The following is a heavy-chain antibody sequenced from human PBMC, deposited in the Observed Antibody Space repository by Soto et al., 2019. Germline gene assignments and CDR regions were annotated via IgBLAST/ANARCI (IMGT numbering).Heavy chain of an antibody. V-gene: IGHV3-30-3*01. D-gene: IGHD3-10*01. CDR1: GFTFSSYA. CDR3: ARGLLWFGGDYESPYYFDY. Sequence: GGSLRLSCAASGFTFSSYAMHWVRQAPGKGLEWVAVISYDGSNKYYADSVKGRFTISRDNSKNTLYLQMNSLRAEDTAVYYCARGLLWFGGDYESPYYFDYWGQGTLVTVSS. CDR2: ISYDGSNK. J-gene: IGHJ4*02.